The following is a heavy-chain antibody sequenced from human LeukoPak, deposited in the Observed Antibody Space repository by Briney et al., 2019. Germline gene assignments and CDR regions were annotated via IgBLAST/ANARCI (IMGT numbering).Heavy chain of an antibody. D-gene: IGHD4-17*01. J-gene: IGHJ5*02. V-gene: IGHV3-21*01. CDR1: GFTFNSYS. CDR3: AREMTPDYGDYAGFDP. Sequence: GGSLRLSCAASGFTFNSYSMNWVRQAPGKGLEWVSSISSSSSYIYYADSVKGRFTISRDNAKNSLYLQMNSLRAEDTAVYYCAREMTPDYGDYAGFDPWGQGTLVTVSS. CDR2: ISSSSSYI.